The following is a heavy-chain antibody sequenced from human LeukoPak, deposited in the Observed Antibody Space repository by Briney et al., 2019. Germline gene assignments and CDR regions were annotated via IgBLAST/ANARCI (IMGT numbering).Heavy chain of an antibody. J-gene: IGHJ6*02. CDR3: AREIPGAFGVVNGMDV. CDR2: IEEKGSQI. V-gene: IGHV3-7*01. CDR1: GFTFSDYW. D-gene: IGHD3-3*01. Sequence: GGSLRLSCTGSGFTSGFTFSDYWINWVRQAPGKGLEWVANIEEKGSQIYYVDSVRGRFTISRDNAKNSLYLQMNSLRAEDTAVYYCAREIPGAFGVVNGMDVWGQGTTVTVSS.